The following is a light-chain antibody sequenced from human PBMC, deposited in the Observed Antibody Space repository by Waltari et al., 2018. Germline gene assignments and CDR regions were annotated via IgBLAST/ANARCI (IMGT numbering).Light chain of an antibody. CDR3: QQYDLLPLT. Sequence: IQMTQSPSSLSASVGDRVTITCQESQDITNYVNWYQQKPGKAPRLLIYGASNLETGVPSRFTGSVSGTDFTFTITSLQPEDFATYYCQQYDLLPLTFGGGTKVEIK. CDR1: QDITNY. V-gene: IGKV1-33*01. J-gene: IGKJ4*01. CDR2: GAS.